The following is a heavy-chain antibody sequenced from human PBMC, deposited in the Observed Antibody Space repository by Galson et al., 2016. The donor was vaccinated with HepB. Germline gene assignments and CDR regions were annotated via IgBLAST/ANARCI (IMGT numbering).Heavy chain of an antibody. CDR1: GGPISSYY. CDR2: SFYSGSS. Sequence: SETLSLTCNVSGGPISSYYWTWIRQPPGKGLGWIGYSFYSGSSNYSPSLKSRVTISVDTSKNRFSLNLRSVTAADTAVYYCARGRYCGDSNCPVGWIDPWGQGTLVIVSS. CDR3: ARGRYCGDSNCPVGWIDP. D-gene: IGHD2-21*01. V-gene: IGHV4-59*12. J-gene: IGHJ5*02.